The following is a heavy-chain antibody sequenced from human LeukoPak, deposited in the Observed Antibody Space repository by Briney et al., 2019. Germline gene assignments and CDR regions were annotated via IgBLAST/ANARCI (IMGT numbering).Heavy chain of an antibody. V-gene: IGHV3-74*01. D-gene: IGHD1-26*01. Sequence: AGGSLRLSCAASGFTFSSYWMHWVRQAPGKGLVWVSRIKSDGSTNYADSVKGRFTISRDNAKNTVSLQMNSLRAEDTGVYYCARGTGAIDYWGQGTLVTVSS. CDR3: ARGTGAIDY. CDR2: IKSDGST. J-gene: IGHJ4*02. CDR1: GFTFSSYW.